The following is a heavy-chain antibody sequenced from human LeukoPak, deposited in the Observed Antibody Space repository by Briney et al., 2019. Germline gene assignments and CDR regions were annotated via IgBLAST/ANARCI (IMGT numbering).Heavy chain of an antibody. CDR2: IYYSGST. J-gene: IGHJ6*02. Sequence: PSETLPLTCTVSGGSISSYYWSWIRQPPGKGLEWIGYIYYSGSTNYNPSLKSRVTISVDTSKNQFSLKLSSVTAADTAVYYCARTNSYYYYGMDVWGQGTTVTVSS. V-gene: IGHV4-59*01. CDR3: ARTNSYYYYGMDV. D-gene: IGHD1/OR15-1a*01. CDR1: GGSISSYY.